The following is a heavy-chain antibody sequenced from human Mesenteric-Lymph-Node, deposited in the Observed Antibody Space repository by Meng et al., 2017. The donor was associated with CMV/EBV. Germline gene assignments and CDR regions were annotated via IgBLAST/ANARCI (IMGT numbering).Heavy chain of an antibody. J-gene: IGHJ4*02. CDR2: INPSDGTT. Sequence: SGYTFTSYFMHWVRQAPGQGLEWMGLINPSDGTTNYAQKFQGRVTMTRDMSTSTVYTELNSLRSEDTAVYFCARRDTGELLYSSDYWGQGVLVTVSS. CDR3: ARRDTGELLYSSDY. D-gene: IGHD3-10*01. CDR1: GYTFTSYF. V-gene: IGHV1-46*01.